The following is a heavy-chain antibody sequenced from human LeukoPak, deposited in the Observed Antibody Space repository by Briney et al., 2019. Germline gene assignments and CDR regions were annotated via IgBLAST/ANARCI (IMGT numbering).Heavy chain of an antibody. V-gene: IGHV3-21*01. D-gene: IGHD3-22*01. J-gene: IGHJ4*02. CDR2: FGTRSTSV. Sequence: GGSLRLSCTASGFTFSGYSMNWIRQAPGKGLEWVSSFGTRSTSVYHAGSMKGRFAISRDNAKSSLYLQMNSLRAEDTALYYCAREVSEGFDFWGQGTLVTVSS. CDR3: AREVSEGFDF. CDR1: GFTFSGYS.